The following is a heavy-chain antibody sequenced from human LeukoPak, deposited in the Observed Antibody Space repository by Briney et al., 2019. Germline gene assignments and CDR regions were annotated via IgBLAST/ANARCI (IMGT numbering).Heavy chain of an antibody. V-gene: IGHV4-4*07. D-gene: IGHD3-10*01. CDR3: ARDALFLGGAGRWFDP. CDR1: GGSINSGGYY. J-gene: IGHJ5*02. CDR2: IYTSGST. Sequence: SETLSLTCTVSGGSINSGGYYWSWIRQHPGKGLEWIGRIYTSGSTNYNPSLKSRVTMSVDTSKNQFSLKLSSVTAADTAVYYCARDALFLGGAGRWFDPWGQGTLVTVSS.